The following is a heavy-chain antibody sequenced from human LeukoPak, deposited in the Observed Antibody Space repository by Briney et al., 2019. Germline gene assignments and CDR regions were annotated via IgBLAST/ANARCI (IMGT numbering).Heavy chain of an antibody. J-gene: IGHJ4*02. D-gene: IGHD1-26*01. Sequence: GASVKVSCKASGYTFTGYYMHWVRQAPGQGLEWMGWINPNSGGTNYAQKFQGRVTMTRDTSISTAYMELSRLRSDDTAVYYCARGRGSGKKYYFDYWGQGTLVTVSS. CDR2: INPNSGGT. CDR3: ARGRGSGKKYYFDY. CDR1: GYTFTGYY. V-gene: IGHV1-2*02.